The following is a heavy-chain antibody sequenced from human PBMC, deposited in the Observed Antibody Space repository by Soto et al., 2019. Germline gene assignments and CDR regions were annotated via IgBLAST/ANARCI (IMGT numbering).Heavy chain of an antibody. D-gene: IGHD3-16*01. CDR3: ATDLHLGY. V-gene: IGHV3-30*03. CDR1: GFTFSSYG. CDR2: ISSDGSNE. J-gene: IGHJ4*02. Sequence: QGQLVESGGGVVQPGRSLRLSCATSGFTFSSYGMHWVRQAPGKGLEWVAVISSDGSNEYYADSVKGRFTISRDNSKNTLYLQMNSLRAEVTAVYYCATDLHLGYWGQGTLVSVSS.